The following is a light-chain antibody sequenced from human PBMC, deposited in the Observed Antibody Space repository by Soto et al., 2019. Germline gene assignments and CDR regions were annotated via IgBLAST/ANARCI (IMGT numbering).Light chain of an antibody. CDR3: QQYYTTPYT. Sequence: DIVMTQYPDSLAVSLGERATINCKSSQSVLFSSNNNNYLAWYQQKPGQPPKLLIYWASTREAGVPDRFSGSGSGTDFTLTISSLPAEDVAVDYCQQYYTTPYTFGQGTKLEIK. V-gene: IGKV4-1*01. CDR2: WAS. J-gene: IGKJ2*01. CDR1: QSVLFSSNNNNY.